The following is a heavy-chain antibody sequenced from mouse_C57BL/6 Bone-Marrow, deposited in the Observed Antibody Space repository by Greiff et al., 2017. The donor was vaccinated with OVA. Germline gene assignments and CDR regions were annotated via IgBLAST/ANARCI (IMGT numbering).Heavy chain of an antibody. V-gene: IGHV3-6*01. Sequence: EVQLQESGPGLVKPSQSMGRTWSVTGYSIPHSDYWNWIRQFPGNKLEWMGYISYDGSNNYNPSLKNRISITRDTSKNQFFLKLNSVTTEDTATYYCARYGNYDYWGQGTTLTVSS. J-gene: IGHJ2*01. D-gene: IGHD2-1*01. CDR2: ISYDGSN. CDR1: GYSIPHSDY. CDR3: ARYGNYDY.